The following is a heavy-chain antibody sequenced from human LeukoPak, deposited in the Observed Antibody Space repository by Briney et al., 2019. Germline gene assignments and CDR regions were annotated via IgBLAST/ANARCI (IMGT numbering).Heavy chain of an antibody. CDR3: ARRRKVPAPRAGDAFDI. CDR2: IYHSGST. D-gene: IGHD2-21*02. Sequence: PSETLSLTCAVSGGSISSGGYSWSWIRQPPGKGLEWIGYIYHSGSTYYNPSLKSRVTISVDRSKNQFSLKLSSVTAADTAVYYCARRRKVPAPRAGDAFDIWGQGTMVTVSS. J-gene: IGHJ3*02. CDR1: GGSISSGGYS. V-gene: IGHV4-30-2*01.